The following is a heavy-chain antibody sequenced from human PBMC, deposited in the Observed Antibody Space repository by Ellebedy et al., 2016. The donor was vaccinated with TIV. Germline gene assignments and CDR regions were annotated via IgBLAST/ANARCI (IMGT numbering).Heavy chain of an antibody. CDR3: ARDQWLGRAYYFDY. Sequence: GGSLRLSCAASGFTFSNYWMSWVRQAPGKGLEWVANIKQDGSENYYVDSVKGRFSISRDNAKNSLYVQMNSLRDEDTAVYYCARDQWLGRAYYFDYWGQGTLVTVSS. J-gene: IGHJ4*02. D-gene: IGHD6-19*01. V-gene: IGHV3-7*01. CDR1: GFTFSNYW. CDR2: IKQDGSEN.